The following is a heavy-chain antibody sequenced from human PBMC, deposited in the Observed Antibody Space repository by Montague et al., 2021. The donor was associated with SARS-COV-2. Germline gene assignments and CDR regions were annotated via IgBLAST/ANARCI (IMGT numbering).Heavy chain of an antibody. V-gene: IGHV4-34*01. Sequence: SETLSLTCGVSGASLNAYYWSWIRQPPGKGLEWIGEINHIGGTNNNPSLKSRVTMSLDTFNNHFPLKLSSVTAADTAVYYCARKAPSGLDVWGQGTMVTVSS. J-gene: IGHJ3*01. CDR2: INHIGGT. D-gene: IGHD5-12*01. CDR1: GASLNAYY. CDR3: ARKAPSGLDV.